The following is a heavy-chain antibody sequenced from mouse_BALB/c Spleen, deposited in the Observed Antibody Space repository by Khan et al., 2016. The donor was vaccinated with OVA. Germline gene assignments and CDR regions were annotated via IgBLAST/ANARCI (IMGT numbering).Heavy chain of an antibody. J-gene: IGHJ2*01. CDR1: GYSFTGYF. V-gene: IGHV1-20*02. Sequence: DVQLQESGPELVKPGASVKISCKASGYSFTGYFMNWVMQSHGKSLEWIGRINPHIGETLYNQKFKGKATLTVDESSSTAHMELRSLASEDSAVYYCARKNGSDFDYWGQGTTLTVSS. D-gene: IGHD1-1*01. CDR3: ARKNGSDFDY. CDR2: INPHIGET.